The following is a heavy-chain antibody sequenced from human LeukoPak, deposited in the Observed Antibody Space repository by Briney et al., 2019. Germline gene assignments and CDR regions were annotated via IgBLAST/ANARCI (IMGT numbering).Heavy chain of an antibody. J-gene: IGHJ4*02. D-gene: IGHD6-19*01. CDR1: GFTFSSYA. V-gene: IGHV3-23*01. Sequence: PGGSLRLSCAASGFTFSSYAMSWVRQAPGKGLEWVSAISGSGGSTYYADSVKGRFTISRDNSKNTLYLRMNSLRAEDTAVYYCARSRSYSSGWTDFDCWGQGTLVTVSS. CDR2: ISGSGGST. CDR3: ARSRSYSSGWTDFDC.